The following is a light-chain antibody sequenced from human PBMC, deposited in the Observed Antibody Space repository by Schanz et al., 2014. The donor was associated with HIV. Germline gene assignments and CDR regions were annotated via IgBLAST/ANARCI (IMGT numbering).Light chain of an antibody. Sequence: QSALTQPASVSGSPGQSITISCTGTSSDVGSYNLVSWYQQYPGKAPKLMICDVNERPSGVPDRFSGFKSGDTASLTVSGLQPDDEADYYCTSYAGSNNLAFGGGTKLTVL. V-gene: IGLV2-8*01. J-gene: IGLJ2*01. CDR1: SSDVGSYNL. CDR2: DVN. CDR3: TSYAGSNNLA.